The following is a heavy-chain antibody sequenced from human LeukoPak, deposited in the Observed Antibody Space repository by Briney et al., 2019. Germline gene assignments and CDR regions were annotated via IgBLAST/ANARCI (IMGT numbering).Heavy chain of an antibody. V-gene: IGHV4-31*03. Sequence: PSETLSLTCTVSGGSISSGGYYWSWIRQHPGKGLERIGYIYYSGSTYYNPSLKSRVTISVDTSKNQFSLKLSSVTAADTAVYYCARDPFRGVRGVWGQGTLVTVSS. D-gene: IGHD3-10*01. CDR1: GGSISSGGYY. CDR2: IYYSGST. J-gene: IGHJ4*02. CDR3: ARDPFRGVRGV.